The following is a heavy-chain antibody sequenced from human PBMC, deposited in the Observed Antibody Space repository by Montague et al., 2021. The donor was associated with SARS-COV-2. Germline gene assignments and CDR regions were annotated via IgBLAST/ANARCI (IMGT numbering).Heavy chain of an antibody. Sequence: SETLSLTCSVSGGSINNYFWGWIRQSPGKGLEWVGYMHSTGSTAXNPSLKSRVIISVDTSKTQISLKLSSVSAADTALYYCARAVVRAKTATIESWGQGTLVTVSS. CDR3: ARAVVRAKTATIES. CDR1: GGSINNYF. V-gene: IGHV4-59*01. J-gene: IGHJ4*02. D-gene: IGHD2-15*01. CDR2: MHSTGST.